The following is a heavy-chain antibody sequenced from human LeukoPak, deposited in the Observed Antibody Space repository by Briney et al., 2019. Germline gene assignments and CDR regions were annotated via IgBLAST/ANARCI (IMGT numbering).Heavy chain of an antibody. CDR3: ARDTDGSIDY. Sequence: GGSLRLSCTASGFTFSNYGMHWVRQAPGKGLEWVAVIWYDGTHKYYGDSVKGRFTISRDTSKNTLYLQMNSLRAEDTAVYYCARDTDGSIDYWGQGILVTVAS. CDR1: GFTFSNYG. J-gene: IGHJ4*02. D-gene: IGHD1-26*01. CDR2: IWYDGTHK. V-gene: IGHV3-33*01.